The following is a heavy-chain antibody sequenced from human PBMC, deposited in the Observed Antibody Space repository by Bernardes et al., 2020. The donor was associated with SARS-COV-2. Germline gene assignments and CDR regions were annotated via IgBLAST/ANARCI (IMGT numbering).Heavy chain of an antibody. CDR2: INSDWSST. J-gene: IGHJ5*02. D-gene: IGHD2-15*01. CDR1: GFTFSSYW. Sequence: GGSLRLSCAASGFTFSSYWMYWVRQVPGKGLVWVSRINSDWSSTSCADSVKGRFTTSRENAKNTVYLQMNSLRVEDTAVNYCVRSCSGGTCYGGFGPWGQGTLITVSS. V-gene: IGHV3-74*01. CDR3: VRSCSGGTCYGGFGP.